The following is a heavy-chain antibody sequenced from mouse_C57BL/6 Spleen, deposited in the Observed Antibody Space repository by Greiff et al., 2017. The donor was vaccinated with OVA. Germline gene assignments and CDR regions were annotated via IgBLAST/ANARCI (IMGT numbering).Heavy chain of an antibody. CDR1: GFTFSDYY. CDR2: INYDGSST. CDR3: ASYDYDAGGYFDY. D-gene: IGHD2-4*01. J-gene: IGHJ2*01. V-gene: IGHV5-16*01. Sequence: DVKLVESEGGLVQPGSSMKLSCTASGFTFSDYYMAWVRQVPEKGLEWVANINYDGSSTYYLDSLKSRFIISRDNAKNILYLQMSSLKSEDTATYYCASYDYDAGGYFDYWGQGTTLTVSS.